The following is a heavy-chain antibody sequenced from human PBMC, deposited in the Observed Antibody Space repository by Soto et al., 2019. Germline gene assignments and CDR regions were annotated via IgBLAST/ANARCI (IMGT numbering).Heavy chain of an antibody. Sequence: VQLVESGGGVVQPGRSLRLSCAASGFTFRTYGMYWVRQAPGKGLEWVAVIWYDASKKYYTDSVKGRFTISRDNSENTLYLEMNSLRAEYTAVYYCARGRVDGGELDLWGQGTLVTVSS. CDR3: ARGRVDGGELDL. CDR2: IWYDASKK. V-gene: IGHV3-33*01. J-gene: IGHJ4*02. CDR1: GFTFRTYG. D-gene: IGHD1-26*01.